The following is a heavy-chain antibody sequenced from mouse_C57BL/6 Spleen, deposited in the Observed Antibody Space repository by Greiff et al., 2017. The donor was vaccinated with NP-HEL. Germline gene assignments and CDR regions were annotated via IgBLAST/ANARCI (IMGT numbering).Heavy chain of an antibody. Sequence: VQLQQSGPELVKPGASVKISCKASGYAFSSSWMNWVKQRPGKGLEWIGRIYPGDGATNYNGKFKGKATLTADKSSSTAYMQLSSLTSEDSAVYFCARSQLGCWLAYWGQGTLVTVSA. V-gene: IGHV1-82*01. CDR3: ARSQLGCWLAY. J-gene: IGHJ3*01. CDR1: GYAFSSSW. CDR2: IYPGDGAT. D-gene: IGHD3-3*01.